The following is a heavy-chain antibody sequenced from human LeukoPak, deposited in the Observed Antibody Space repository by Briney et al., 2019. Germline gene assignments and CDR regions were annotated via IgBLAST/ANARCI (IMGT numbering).Heavy chain of an antibody. D-gene: IGHD5-12*01. CDR2: IRGSSNYM. V-gene: IGHV3-21*06. Sequence: AGGSLRVSCAASGFTFSTYTMDWVRQAPGKGLEWVSSIRGSSNYMYYADSVRGRFTISRDNAKNSLYLQMNSLRAEDTAVYYCASSGYDWGVWGQGTLVTVSS. CDR1: GFTFSTYT. J-gene: IGHJ4*02. CDR3: ASSGYDWGV.